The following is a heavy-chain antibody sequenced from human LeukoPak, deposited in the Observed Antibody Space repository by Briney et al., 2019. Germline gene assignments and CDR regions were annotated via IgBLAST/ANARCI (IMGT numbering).Heavy chain of an antibody. CDR2: IWYDGSNK. V-gene: IGHV3-33*06. CDR3: AKGGDDSSGYGDY. Sequence: PGRSLRLSCAASGFTFSSYGMHWVRQAPGKGLEWVAVIWYDGSNKYYADSVKGRFTISRDNSKNMLYLQMNSLRAEDTAVYYCAKGGDDSSGYGDYWGQGTLVTVSS. CDR1: GFTFSSYG. D-gene: IGHD3-22*01. J-gene: IGHJ4*02.